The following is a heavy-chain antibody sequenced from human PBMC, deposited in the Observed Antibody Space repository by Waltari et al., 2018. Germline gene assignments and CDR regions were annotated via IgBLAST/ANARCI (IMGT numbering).Heavy chain of an antibody. CDR1: GYTLTELS. CDR3: ATEGLYSGSSNDAFDI. CDR2: FDPEDGET. D-gene: IGHD1-26*01. J-gene: IGHJ3*02. V-gene: IGHV1-24*01. Sequence: QVQPVQSGAEVKKPGASVKVSCKVSGYTLTELSMHWVRQAPGKGLEWMGGFDPEDGETIYAQKFQGRVTMTEDTSTDTAYMELSSLRSEDTAVYYCATEGLYSGSSNDAFDIWGQGTMVTVSS.